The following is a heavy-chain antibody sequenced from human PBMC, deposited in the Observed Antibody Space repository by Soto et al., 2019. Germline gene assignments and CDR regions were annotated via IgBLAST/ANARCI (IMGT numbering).Heavy chain of an antibody. D-gene: IGHD1-1*01. CDR1: GFTFSGYA. CDR3: AKMRCRLTTTWHFDY. Sequence: EVQLLESGGDLVQPGRSLRLSCAASGFTFSGYAMSWVRQAPGKGLEWVSVIHGGGNSAYYADSVKGRFTISRDNSKHTLYLQMSSLRGEDTAVYYCAKMRCRLTTTWHFDYWGQGPLVTVSS. CDR2: IHGGGNSA. V-gene: IGHV3-23*01. J-gene: IGHJ4*02.